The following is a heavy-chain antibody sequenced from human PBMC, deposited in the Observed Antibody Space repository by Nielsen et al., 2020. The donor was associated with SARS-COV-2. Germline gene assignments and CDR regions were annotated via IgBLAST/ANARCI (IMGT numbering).Heavy chain of an antibody. D-gene: IGHD6-19*01. CDR2: IHSVGSST. Sequence: GESLKISCAASGFTFSSYAMSWVRQAPGKGLEWVSIIHSVGSSTYYADSVKGRFTISRDNSKNTLYLQMNSLRSEDTAVYYCARAGGWDRDPFDYWGQGTLVTVSS. CDR1: GFTFSSYA. J-gene: IGHJ4*02. V-gene: IGHV3-23*03. CDR3: ARAGGWDRDPFDY.